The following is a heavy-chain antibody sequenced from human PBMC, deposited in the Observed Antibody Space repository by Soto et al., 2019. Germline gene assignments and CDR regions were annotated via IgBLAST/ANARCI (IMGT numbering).Heavy chain of an antibody. J-gene: IGHJ6*02. V-gene: IGHV4-34*01. Sequence: PSDTLSLTCAVYGGSFSGYYWSWIRQPPGKGLEWIGEINHSGSTNYNPSLKSRVTISVDTSKNQFSLKLSSVTAADTAVYYCASFSPYSSSFYCGMDVWGQGTTVTVSS. CDR3: ASFSPYSSSFYCGMDV. CDR1: GGSFSGYY. D-gene: IGHD6-6*01. CDR2: INHSGST.